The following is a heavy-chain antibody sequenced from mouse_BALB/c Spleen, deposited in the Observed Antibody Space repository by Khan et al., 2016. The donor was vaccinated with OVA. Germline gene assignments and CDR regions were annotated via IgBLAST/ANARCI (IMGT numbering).Heavy chain of an antibody. CDR2: INPSTGYT. V-gene: IGHV1-7*01. D-gene: IGHD1-1*01. CDR1: GYTFTSYW. CDR3: AKHGSSSAWLTY. J-gene: IGHJ3*01. Sequence: VQLQESGAELAKPGASVKMSCKASGYTFTSYWMHWVKQRPGQGLEWIGYINPSTGYTEYNQRFKDKATLTADKSSSTAYMQLSSLTSEESAVYYCAKHGSSSAWLTYWGQGNLVTVSA.